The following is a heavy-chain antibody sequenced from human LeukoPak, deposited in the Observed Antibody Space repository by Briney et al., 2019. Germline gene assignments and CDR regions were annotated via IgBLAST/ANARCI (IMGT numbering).Heavy chain of an antibody. J-gene: IGHJ3*02. V-gene: IGHV3-49*03. CDR2: IRSKTYGGTT. Sequence: GGSLRLSCTTSGFSFGDNSMTWLRQAPGKGLKWVGFIRSKTYGGTTEYAASVKGRFTISRDDSKSIAYLQMDSLKTEDTAVYYCARAGIWGQGTKVTVSS. CDR1: GFSFGDNS. D-gene: IGHD3-10*01. CDR3: ARAGI.